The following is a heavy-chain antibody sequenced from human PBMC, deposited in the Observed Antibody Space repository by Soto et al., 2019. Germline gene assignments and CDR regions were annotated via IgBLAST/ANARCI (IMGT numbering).Heavy chain of an antibody. Sequence: SETQSLICAVSGGSISSTNWWSWVRQPPGKGLEWIGEVYHSGSTNYNPSLKSRVTISVDKSKNQFSLKLSSVTAADTAVYYCARRGGYYYDTSAYYLFDYWGQGTLVTVS. CDR3: ARRGGYYYDTSAYYLFDY. D-gene: IGHD3-22*01. CDR2: VYHSGST. J-gene: IGHJ4*02. CDR1: GGSISSTNW. V-gene: IGHV4-4*02.